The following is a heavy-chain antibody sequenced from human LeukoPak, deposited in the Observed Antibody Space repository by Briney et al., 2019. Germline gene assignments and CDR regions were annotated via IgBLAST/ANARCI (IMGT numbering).Heavy chain of an antibody. Sequence: PGGSLRLSCAASGFTFSDAWMTWVRQTPGKGLEWVGRIEQIRNGGTTDYAAPVKGRFTISRDDSINTLYLQMNSLKTEDTAVYYCATGFSATSHDGYWGQGTLVTVSS. D-gene: IGHD1-26*01. CDR2: IEQIRNGGTT. V-gene: IGHV3-15*04. J-gene: IGHJ4*02. CDR1: GFTFSDAW. CDR3: ATGFSATSHDGY.